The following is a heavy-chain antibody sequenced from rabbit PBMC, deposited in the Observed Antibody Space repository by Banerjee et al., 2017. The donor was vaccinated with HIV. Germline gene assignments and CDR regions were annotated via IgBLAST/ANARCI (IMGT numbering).Heavy chain of an antibody. CDR1: GFSFSSSYW. J-gene: IGHJ4*01. CDR2: IDAGDSGST. Sequence: QSLEESGGDLVQPGASMTLTCTASGFSFSSSYWICWVRQAPGKGLEWVACIDAGDSGSTYYASWAKGRFTSSKTSSTTVTLQMTSLTAADTASYFCARDLAGVIGWNFNLWGQGTLVTVS. V-gene: IGHV1S40*01. CDR3: ARDLAGVIGWNFNL. D-gene: IGHD4-1*01.